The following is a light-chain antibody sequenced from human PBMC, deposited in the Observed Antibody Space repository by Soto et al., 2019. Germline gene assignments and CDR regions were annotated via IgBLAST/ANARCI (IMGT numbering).Light chain of an antibody. CDR1: QSISSW. J-gene: IGKJ1*01. V-gene: IGKV1-5*01. CDR2: DAS. CDR3: KQYDSYWT. Sequence: DIQMTQSPSTLSASVGDRVTITCRASQSISSWLAWYQQKPGKAPELLIYDASSLESGVPSRFSGSGSGTEFTLTISSLQPDDFATYYCKQYDSYWTFGQGTKVDIK.